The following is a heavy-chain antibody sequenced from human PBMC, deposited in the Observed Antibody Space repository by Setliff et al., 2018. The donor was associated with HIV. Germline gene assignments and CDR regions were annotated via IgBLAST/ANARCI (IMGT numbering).Heavy chain of an antibody. CDR3: ATQVNYDSSGYGYFQH. CDR1: GLTFSDYY. CDR2: ISSSGSTI. D-gene: IGHD3-22*01. Sequence: GGSLRLSCAASGLTFSDYYMSWIRQAPGKGLEWVSYISSSGSTIYYADSVKGRFTISRDNAKNSLYLQMNSLRAEDTAVYYCATQVNYDSSGYGYFQHWGQGTLVTVSS. J-gene: IGHJ1*01. V-gene: IGHV3-11*01.